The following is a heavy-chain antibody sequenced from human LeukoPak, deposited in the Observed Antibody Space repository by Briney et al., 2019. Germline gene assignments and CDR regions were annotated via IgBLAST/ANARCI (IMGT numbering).Heavy chain of an antibody. CDR2: ISSSGSTI. J-gene: IGHJ4*02. V-gene: IGHV3-48*03. D-gene: IGHD3-9*01. Sequence: PGGSLRLSCAASGFTFSTYNMNWVRQAPGKGLEWVSYISSSGSTIYYADSVKGRFTISRDNAKNSLYLQMNSLRAEDTAVYYCARGQGLTANFDYWGQGTLVTVSS. CDR1: GFTFSTYN. CDR3: ARGQGLTANFDY.